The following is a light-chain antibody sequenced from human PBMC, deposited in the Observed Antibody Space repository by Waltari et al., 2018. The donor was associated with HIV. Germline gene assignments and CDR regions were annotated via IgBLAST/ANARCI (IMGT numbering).Light chain of an antibody. CDR2: EVS. J-gene: IGLJ3*02. Sequence: QSALTQPASVSGSPGQSLTISCTGTSSDVGGSAYVSWYQQHPGKAPKLIIYEVSYRPSGSSHRFSASKSGNTASLTISGLQAEDEADYYCSSYTSSKTLVFGGGTKLTVL. V-gene: IGLV2-14*03. CDR3: SSYTSSKTLV. CDR1: SSDVGGSAY.